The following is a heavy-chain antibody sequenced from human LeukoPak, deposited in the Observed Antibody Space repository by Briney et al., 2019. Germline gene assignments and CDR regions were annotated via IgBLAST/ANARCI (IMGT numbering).Heavy chain of an antibody. CDR3: AKDFRIGYSAHFDY. V-gene: IGHV3-23*01. CDR2: IYENGGTT. D-gene: IGHD2-21*01. Sequence: WVRQAPXXXLEFXSGIYENGGTTYYADSVKGRFSISRDNSKNTLYLQMDSLRGEDTAVYYCAKDFRIGYSAHFDYWGQGALVTVSS. J-gene: IGHJ4*02.